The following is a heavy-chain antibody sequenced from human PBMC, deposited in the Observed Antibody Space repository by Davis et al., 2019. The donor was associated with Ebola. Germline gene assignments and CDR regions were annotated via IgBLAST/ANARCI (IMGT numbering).Heavy chain of an antibody. V-gene: IGHV3-20*04. CDR1: GFTFDDYG. CDR3: ARDSSSSSSPPNDY. CDR2: INWNGGST. Sequence: PGGSLRLSCAASGFTFDDYGMSWVRQAPGKGLEWVSGINWNGGSTGYADSVKGRFTISRDNAKNSLYLQMNSLRAEDTALYYCARDSSSSSSPPNDYWGQGTLVTVSS. D-gene: IGHD6-6*01. J-gene: IGHJ4*02.